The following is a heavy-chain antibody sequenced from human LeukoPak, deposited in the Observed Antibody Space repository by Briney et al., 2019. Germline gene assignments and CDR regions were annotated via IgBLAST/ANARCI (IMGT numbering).Heavy chain of an antibody. CDR2: ISNHKGNT. CDR1: GFTFSAYG. J-gene: IGHJ4*02. Sequence: ASVKVSCKTSGFTFSAYGIAWVRQAPGHGPEWMGWISNHKGNTHYAQKFQGRITVTTDISTGTASMELRSLKSDDTAVYYCTRGVAVATAYYFDYWGRGTLVTVAS. D-gene: IGHD4-23*01. CDR3: TRGVAVATAYYFDY. V-gene: IGHV1-18*01.